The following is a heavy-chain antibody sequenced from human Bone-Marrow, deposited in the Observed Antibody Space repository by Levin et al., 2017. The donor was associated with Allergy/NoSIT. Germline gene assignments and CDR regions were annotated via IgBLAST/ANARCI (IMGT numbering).Heavy chain of an antibody. Sequence: GESLKISCAASGFIFSNYAMNWVRQAPWKGLEWVSQISGSGGNTHYADSVKGRFTFSRDNSKNTLYLQMNSLRAEDTAVYYCAGYDTSAYHSPFDYWGQGTLVTVSS. CDR2: ISGSGGNT. D-gene: IGHD3-22*01. J-gene: IGHJ4*02. V-gene: IGHV3-23*01. CDR3: AGYDTSAYHSPFDY. CDR1: GFIFSNYA.